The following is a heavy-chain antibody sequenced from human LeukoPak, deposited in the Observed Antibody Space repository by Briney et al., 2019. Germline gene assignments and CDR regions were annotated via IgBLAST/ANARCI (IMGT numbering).Heavy chain of an antibody. CDR3: ASHHSGASPSDAFDI. CDR2: INHSGST. V-gene: IGHV4-34*01. J-gene: IGHJ3*02. D-gene: IGHD5-12*01. Sequence: PSETLSLTCAVYGGSFSGYYWSWIRQPPGKGLEWIGEINHSGSTNYNPSLRSRVTISVDTSKNQFSLKLSSVTAADTAVYYCASHHSGASPSDAFDIWGHGTMVTVSS. CDR1: GGSFSGYY.